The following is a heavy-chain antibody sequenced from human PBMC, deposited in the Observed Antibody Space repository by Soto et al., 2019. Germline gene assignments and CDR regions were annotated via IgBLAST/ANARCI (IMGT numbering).Heavy chain of an antibody. V-gene: IGHV6-1*01. J-gene: IGHJ4*02. D-gene: IGHD1-26*01. CDR1: GDSVSNNGAT. CDR2: AYYRSRWQY. Sequence: SPTLSLPCAICGDSVSNNGATWNWIRQSPSRGLEWLGRAYYRSRWQYDYATSVRSRITINPDTSKNQISLQLTSVTPEDTAVYYCARDPPDFNSGFDSWGQGSLVTVSS. CDR3: ARDPPDFNSGFDS.